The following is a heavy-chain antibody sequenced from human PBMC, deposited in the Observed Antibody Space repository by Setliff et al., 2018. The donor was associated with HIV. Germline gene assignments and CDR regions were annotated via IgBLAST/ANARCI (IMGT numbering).Heavy chain of an antibody. V-gene: IGHV4-61*09. J-gene: IGHJ3*02. D-gene: IGHD3-22*01. CDR2: IYTSGST. CDR3: ARILLYDSSAYFVNAFDI. CDR1: GGSINSGSIY. Sequence: SETLSLTCAVSGGSINSGSIYWSWIRQPAGKGLEWIGHIYTSGSTNYNPSLKSRVTISVGTSKNQFYLKLSSVTAADTAVYYCARILLYDSSAYFVNAFDIWGQGTVVTVSS.